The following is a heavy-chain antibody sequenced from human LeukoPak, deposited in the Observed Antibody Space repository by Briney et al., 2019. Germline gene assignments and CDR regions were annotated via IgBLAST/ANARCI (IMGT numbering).Heavy chain of an antibody. V-gene: IGHV4-30-4*01. CDR3: ARTRSQGIAAQYFDY. Sequence: SQTLSLTCTVSGGSISSGDYYWSWIRQPPGKGLEWIGYIYYSGSTYYNPSLKSRVTISVDTSKNQFSLKLSSVTAADTAVYYCARTRSQGIAAQYFDYWGQGTLVTVSS. CDR2: IYYSGST. J-gene: IGHJ4*02. D-gene: IGHD6-13*01. CDR1: GGSISSGDYY.